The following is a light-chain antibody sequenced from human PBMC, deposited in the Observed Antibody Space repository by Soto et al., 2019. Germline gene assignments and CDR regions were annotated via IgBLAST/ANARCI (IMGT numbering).Light chain of an antibody. CDR3: QRFGTSPPWT. CDR1: QSISSN. Sequence: EMVMKQSRATLSVYQGMRATLSCRASQSISSNLAWYQQKAGHGARLLIYGVSISAPGIPDRFSGSGSGTDFTLTITRLEPEDFAVYYCQRFGTSPPWTFGQGAK. CDR2: GVS. J-gene: IGKJ1*01. V-gene: IGKV3-20*01.